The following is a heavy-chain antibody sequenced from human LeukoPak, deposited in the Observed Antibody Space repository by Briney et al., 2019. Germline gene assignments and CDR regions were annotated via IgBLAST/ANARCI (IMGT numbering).Heavy chain of an antibody. CDR3: ARDILPDRNYYDTPGAFDI. CDR2: ISWDGGTT. D-gene: IGHD3-22*01. J-gene: IGHJ3*02. CDR1: GFTFNDYA. Sequence: PGGSLTLSCAASGFTFNDYAMLWLRQAPGKGVEGFSLISWDGGTTYYADSVKGRSTISRDNSKRSLYLQMTSLRAEDTALYYCARDILPDRNYYDTPGAFDIWGQGTMVAVSS. V-gene: IGHV3-43D*03.